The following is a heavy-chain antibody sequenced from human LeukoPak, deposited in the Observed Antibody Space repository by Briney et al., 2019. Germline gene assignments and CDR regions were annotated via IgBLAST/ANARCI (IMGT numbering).Heavy chain of an antibody. Sequence: SETLSLTCAVSGGSISSSNWWSWVRQPPGKGLEWIGEIYHSGSTNYNPSLKSRVTISVDKSKNQFSLKLSSVTAADTAVYYCARGGGGVSLWLSLWGQGTLVTVSS. J-gene: IGHJ4*02. CDR2: IYHSGST. V-gene: IGHV4-4*02. CDR1: GGSISSSNW. CDR3: ARGGGGVSLWLSL. D-gene: IGHD3-10*01.